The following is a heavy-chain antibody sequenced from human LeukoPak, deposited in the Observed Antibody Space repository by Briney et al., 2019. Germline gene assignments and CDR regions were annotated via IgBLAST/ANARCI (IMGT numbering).Heavy chain of an antibody. V-gene: IGHV3-7*01. J-gene: IGHJ4*02. CDR2: IKQDGSER. Sequence: GRSLRLSPAASGFTSTTLWITWVRQAPGQGLRWGANIKQDGSERYYENPVKSRFTISRDNAKNSLYLLMNSLRAEDTAVYYCARGTYGSGSYDYWGQGTLVTVSS. CDR3: ARGTYGSGSYDY. D-gene: IGHD3-10*01. CDR1: GFTSTTLW.